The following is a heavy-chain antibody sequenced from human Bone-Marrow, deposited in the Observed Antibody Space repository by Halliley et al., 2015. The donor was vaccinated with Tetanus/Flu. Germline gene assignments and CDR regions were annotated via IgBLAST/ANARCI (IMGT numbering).Heavy chain of an antibody. CDR3: AKFYYGGYYFTH. Sequence: SLRLSCAASGFTFDDYAMHWVRQAPGKGLEWVSGISWNSAYIAYADSVKSRFTISRDNAKNSLYLQMNSLRVEDTAVYYCAKFYYGGYYFTHWGQGTRVTVSS. D-gene: IGHD2-21*01. V-gene: IGHV3-9*01. J-gene: IGHJ4*02. CDR1: GFTFDDYA. CDR2: ISWNSAYI.